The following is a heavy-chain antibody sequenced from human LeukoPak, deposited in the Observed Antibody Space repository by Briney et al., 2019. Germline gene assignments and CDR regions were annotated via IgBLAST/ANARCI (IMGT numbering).Heavy chain of an antibody. J-gene: IGHJ4*02. D-gene: IGHD3-16*01. CDR2: IYYSGST. CDR3: ARITEYYFDY. CDR1: GGSISSYY. V-gene: IGHV4-59*01. Sequence: PSETLSLTCTVSGGSISSYYWSWIRQPPGKGPERIGYIYYSGSTNYNPSLKSRVTISVDTSKNQFSLKLSSVTAADTAVYYCARITEYYFDYWGQGTLVTVSS.